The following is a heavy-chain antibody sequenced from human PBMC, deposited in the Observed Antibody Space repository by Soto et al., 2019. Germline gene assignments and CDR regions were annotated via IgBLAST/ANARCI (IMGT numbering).Heavy chain of an antibody. D-gene: IGHD5-12*01. CDR1: GGSLSGYY. J-gene: IGHJ4*02. CDR2: INDGGRT. CDR3: ARGQEGVVATH. V-gene: IGHV4-34*01. Sequence: QVQLQQGGAGLLKPSETLSLNCAVNGGSLSGYYWSWIRQPPGKGLEWIGEINDGGRTNYSPSLKSRATISSDTSNNQFSLRLYSVTAADTGVYYCARGQEGVVATHWDQGTLVTVSS.